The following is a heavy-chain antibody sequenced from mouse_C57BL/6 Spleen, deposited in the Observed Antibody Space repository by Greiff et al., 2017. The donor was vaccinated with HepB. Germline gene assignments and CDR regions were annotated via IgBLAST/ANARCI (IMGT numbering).Heavy chain of an antibody. CDR3: ARSIPDGSRYGY. J-gene: IGHJ2*01. Sequence: VQLQQSGAELVRPGTSVKMSCKASGYTFTNYWIGWAKQRPGHGLEWIGDIYPGGGYTNYNEKFKGKATLTADISSSTAYMQFSSLTSEDSAIFYCARSIPDGSRYGYWGQGTTLTVSS. CDR2: IYPGGGYT. CDR1: GYTFTNYW. D-gene: IGHD1-1*01. V-gene: IGHV1-63*01.